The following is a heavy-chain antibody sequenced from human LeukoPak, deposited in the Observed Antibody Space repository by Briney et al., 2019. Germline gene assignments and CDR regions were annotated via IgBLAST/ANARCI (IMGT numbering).Heavy chain of an antibody. CDR2: ITGSGERT. CDR3: AKNSAYDRSLGYYSHYMDV. V-gene: IGHV3-23*01. CDR1: GFTSSTYA. J-gene: IGHJ6*03. Sequence: GGSLRLSCAASGFTSSTYAMTWVRQAPGKGLEWVSSITGSGERTYYADSVKGRFTISRDNSNNMVYLQMNSLRGEDTAVYYCAKNSAYDRSLGYYSHYMDVWGKGTTVTVSS. D-gene: IGHD5-12*01.